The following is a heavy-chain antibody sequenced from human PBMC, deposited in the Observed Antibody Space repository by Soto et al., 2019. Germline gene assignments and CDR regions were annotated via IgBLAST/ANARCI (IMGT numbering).Heavy chain of an antibody. D-gene: IGHD2-15*01. CDR1: GFTFSSYA. Sequence: GGSLRLSCAASGFTFSSYAMSWVRQAPGKWLEWVSAISGSGGSTYYADSVKGRFTISRDNSKNTLYLQMNSLRAEDTAVYYCAKVLGMGYCSGGSCPSYYFDYWGQGTLVTVSS. V-gene: IGHV3-23*01. J-gene: IGHJ4*02. CDR3: AKVLGMGYCSGGSCPSYYFDY. CDR2: ISGSGGST.